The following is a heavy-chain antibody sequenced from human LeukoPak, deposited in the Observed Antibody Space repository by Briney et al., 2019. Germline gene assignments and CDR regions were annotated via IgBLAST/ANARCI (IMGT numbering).Heavy chain of an antibody. CDR2: IYSGGST. CDR3: ARDGANDDFWSGYSVDAFDI. CDR1: GFTVSSNY. V-gene: IGHV3-66*02. Sequence: PGGSLRLSCAASGFTVSSNYMSWVRQAPGKGLEWVLVIYSGGSTYYADSVKGRFTISRDNSKNTLYLQMNSLRAEDTAVYYCARDGANDDFWSGYSVDAFDIWGQGTMVTVSS. J-gene: IGHJ3*02. D-gene: IGHD3-3*01.